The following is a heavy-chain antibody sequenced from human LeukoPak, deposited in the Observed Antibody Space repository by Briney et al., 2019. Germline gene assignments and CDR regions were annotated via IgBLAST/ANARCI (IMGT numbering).Heavy chain of an antibody. CDR3: AKSRSYSGSYYLTY. J-gene: IGHJ4*02. CDR1: GFTFSSCG. Sequence: GGSLRLSCVASGFTFSSCGMSWVRQAPGKGLQWVSAISGSGGSTYYADSVKGRFTISRDNSKNTLYLQMNSLRAEDTAVYYCAKSRSYSGSYYLTYWGQGTLVTVSS. V-gene: IGHV3-23*01. CDR2: ISGSGGST. D-gene: IGHD1-26*01.